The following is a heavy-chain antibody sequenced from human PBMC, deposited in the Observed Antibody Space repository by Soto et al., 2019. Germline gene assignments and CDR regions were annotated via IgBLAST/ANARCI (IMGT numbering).Heavy chain of an antibody. CDR3: ARGRTHCSSTSCYARDFDY. V-gene: IGHV4-34*01. J-gene: IGHJ4*02. CDR1: GGSFSGYY. CDR2: INHSGST. Sequence: QVQLQQWGAGLLKPSETLSLTCAVYGGSFSGYYWSWIRQPPGKGLEWIGEINHSGSTNYNPSLKSRVTISVDTSKNQFSLKLSSVTAADTAVYYCARGRTHCSSTSCYARDFDYWGQGTLVTVSS. D-gene: IGHD2-2*01.